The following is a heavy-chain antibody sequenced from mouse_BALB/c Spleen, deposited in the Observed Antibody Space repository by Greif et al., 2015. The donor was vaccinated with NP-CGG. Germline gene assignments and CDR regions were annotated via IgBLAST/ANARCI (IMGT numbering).Heavy chain of an antibody. CDR3: AVYYDYDGVY. V-gene: IGHV14-3*02. CDR2: IDPANGNT. Sequence: VQLQQSGAELVKPGASVKLSCTASGFNIKDTYMHWVKQRPEQGLEWIGRIDPANGNTKYDPKFQGKATITADTSSSTAYLQLSSLTSEDTAVYYCAVYYDYDGVYWGQGTTLTVSS. J-gene: IGHJ2*01. D-gene: IGHD2-4*01. CDR1: GFNIKDTY.